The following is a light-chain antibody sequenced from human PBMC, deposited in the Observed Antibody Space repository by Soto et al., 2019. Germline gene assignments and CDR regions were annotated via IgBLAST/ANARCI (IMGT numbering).Light chain of an antibody. CDR1: QSVLYSSNNKNY. CDR2: WAS. Sequence: DIVMTQSPDSLAVSLGERATINCKSSQSVLYSSNNKNYLAWYQQKPGQPPKLLIYWASTRESGVPDRFSGSGSGTDFTLTISSLQAEDVAVYYCQQYYSYPWTFAQGTKVEIK. V-gene: IGKV4-1*01. CDR3: QQYYSYPWT. J-gene: IGKJ1*01.